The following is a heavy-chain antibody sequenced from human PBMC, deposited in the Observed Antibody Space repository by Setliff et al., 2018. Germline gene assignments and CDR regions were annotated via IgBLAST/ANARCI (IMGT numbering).Heavy chain of an antibody. D-gene: IGHD4-17*01. CDR3: AITMTTGVDFFDY. CDR2: IRSKADSYAT. CDR1: GFTFSGPA. V-gene: IGHV3-73*01. Sequence: GGSLRLSCAASGFTFSGPAVYWVRQASGRGLEWVGRIRSKADSYATAYAASVKARFTISRDDSKNTAYLQVNSLKTEDTAVYYCAITMTTGVDFFDYWGQGTLVTVSS. J-gene: IGHJ4*02.